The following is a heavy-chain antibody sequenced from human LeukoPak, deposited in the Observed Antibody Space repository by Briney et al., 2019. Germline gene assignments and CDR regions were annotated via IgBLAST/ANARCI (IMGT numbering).Heavy chain of an antibody. V-gene: IGHV5-51*01. CDR3: VRRPPRTWAEIDF. Sequence: GESLKLSCKGSGYRFTDYWIGWVRQMPGKGLEWIAIINALNPVDSDTRYSPSFQGDVTISVDKSISTAYLQLNSLKASDTAIYYCVRRPPRTWAEIDFWGQGTQVTVSS. CDR2: INALNPVDSDT. D-gene: IGHD1-14*01. CDR1: GYRFTDYW. J-gene: IGHJ4*02.